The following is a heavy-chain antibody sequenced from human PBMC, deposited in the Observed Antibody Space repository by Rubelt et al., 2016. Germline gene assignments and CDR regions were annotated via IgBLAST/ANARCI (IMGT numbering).Heavy chain of an antibody. CDR2: INAGNGNT. V-gene: IGHV1-3*01. CDR3: ATGYSSGWYVAY. J-gene: IGHJ4*02. Sequence: QVQLVQSGAEVKKPGASVKVSCKAAGYSFTTYSIHWVRQAPGHRLEWMGWINAGNGNTKYSQKCQGRVTITRDTSASTAYMELSSLRSEDTAIYYCATGYSSGWYVAYWGQGTLVTVSS. D-gene: IGHD6-19*01. CDR1: GYSFTTYS.